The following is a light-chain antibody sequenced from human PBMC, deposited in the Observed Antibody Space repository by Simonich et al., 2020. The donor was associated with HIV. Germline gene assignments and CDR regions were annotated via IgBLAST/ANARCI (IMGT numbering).Light chain of an antibody. CDR3: CSYAGSSTWV. Sequence: QSVLTQPPSVSGAPGQRVTISCTGSSSNIGAGFDVHWYQQLPGTAPKLRIYGDTNRPSGVPDRFSGSKSGNTASLTIAGLQAEDEADYYCCSYAGSSTWVFGGGTKLTVL. J-gene: IGLJ3*02. CDR1: SSNIGAGFD. CDR2: GDT. V-gene: IGLV1-40*01.